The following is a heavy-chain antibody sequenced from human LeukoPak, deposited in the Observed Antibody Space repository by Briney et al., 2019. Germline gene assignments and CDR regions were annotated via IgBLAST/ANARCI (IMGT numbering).Heavy chain of an antibody. CDR3: ARQLYWDGIDI. CDR2: INHRERS. V-gene: IGHV4-34*01. Sequence: PSETLSLTCAVTGGSFSGFYGSWLRQPPGKGLEWIGEINHRERSTYNPSLESRVSTSVDTSKNQFSLTLSSVTAADTSVYYCARQLYWDGIDIWGQGTMVIVSS. J-gene: IGHJ3*02. D-gene: IGHD1-26*01. CDR1: GGSFSGFY.